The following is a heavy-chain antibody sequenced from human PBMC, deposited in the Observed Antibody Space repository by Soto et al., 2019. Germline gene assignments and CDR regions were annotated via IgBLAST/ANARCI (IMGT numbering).Heavy chain of an antibody. V-gene: IGHV3-23*01. D-gene: IGHD1-26*01. CDR1: GFSFRKYA. Sequence: GGSLRLSCVGSGFSFRKYAMNWVRQAPGKGLEWVSGISGSGGSGRGFYADPVKGRFTISRDNSKNTLYLQMNSLRADDTAVYFCARGEQHSGRIFDYWGQGTLVTVSS. CDR2: ISGSGGSGRG. J-gene: IGHJ4*01. CDR3: ARGEQHSGRIFDY.